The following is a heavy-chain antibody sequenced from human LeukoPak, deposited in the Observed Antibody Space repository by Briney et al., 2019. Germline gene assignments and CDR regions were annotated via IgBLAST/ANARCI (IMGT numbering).Heavy chain of an antibody. Sequence: EASVKVSCKASGGTFGNYAVNWVRQAPGQGLEWMGGIIPMFGMTNYAQNYQGRVTMTRNTSISTAYMELSSLRSEDTAVYFCARVRRVVVTATPYYYFYGMDVWGQGTTVTVSS. CDR1: GGTFGNYA. CDR2: IIPMFGMT. CDR3: ARVRRVVVTATPYYYFYGMDV. V-gene: IGHV1-69*10. J-gene: IGHJ6*02. D-gene: IGHD2-15*01.